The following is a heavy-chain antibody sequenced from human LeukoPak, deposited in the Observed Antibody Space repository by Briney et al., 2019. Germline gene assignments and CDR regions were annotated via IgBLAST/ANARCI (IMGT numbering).Heavy chain of an antibody. CDR2: INPNSGGT. J-gene: IGHJ4*02. V-gene: IGHV1-2*02. CDR1: GYTFTGYY. D-gene: IGHD3-16*01. Sequence: GASVKVSCKASGYTFTGYYMHWVRQAPGQGLEWMGWINPNSGGTNYAQKFQGRVTMTRDTSISTAYMELSRLRSEDTAVYYCAISLGEPPGLIDYWGQGTLVTVSS. CDR3: AISLGEPPGLIDY.